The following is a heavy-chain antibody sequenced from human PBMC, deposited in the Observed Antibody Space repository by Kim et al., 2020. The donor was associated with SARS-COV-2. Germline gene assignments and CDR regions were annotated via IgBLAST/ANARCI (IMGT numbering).Heavy chain of an antibody. CDR3: ARERYGDYD. CDR2: GSEK. J-gene: IGHJ4*02. V-gene: IGHV3-7*01. Sequence: GSEKNYVDSVKGRFTISRDNAKNSLYLQMNRLRAEDTAVYYCARERYGDYDWGQGTLVIVSS. D-gene: IGHD4-17*01.